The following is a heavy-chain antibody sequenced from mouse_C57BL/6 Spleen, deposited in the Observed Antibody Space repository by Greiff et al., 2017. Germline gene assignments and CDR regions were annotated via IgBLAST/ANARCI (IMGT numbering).Heavy chain of an antibody. CDR1: GYAFSSSW. J-gene: IGHJ3*01. V-gene: IGHV1-82*01. CDR2: IYPGDGDT. D-gene: IGHD2-3*01. Sequence: QVQLQQSGPELVKPGASVKISCKASGYAFSSSWMNWVKQRPGKGLEWIGRIYPGDGDTNYNEKFKGKATFTADTSSNTAYMQLSSLTTEDSAIYYCARRGYLAWFAYWGQGTLVTVSA. CDR3: ARRGYLAWFAY.